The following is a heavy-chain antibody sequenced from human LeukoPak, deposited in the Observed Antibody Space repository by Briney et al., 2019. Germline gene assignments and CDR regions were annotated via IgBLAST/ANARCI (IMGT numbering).Heavy chain of an antibody. J-gene: IGHJ4*02. CDR3: AWRGYSYGYLFDY. Sequence: GGSLRLSCAASGFTFSSYAMNWVRQAPGKGLEWVALISYDGSNKNYADSVKGRFTISRDNSKNTLYLQMNSLRAEDTAVYYCAWRGYSYGYLFDYWGQGTLVTVSS. CDR2: ISYDGSNK. CDR1: GFTFSSYA. V-gene: IGHV3-30-3*01. D-gene: IGHD5-18*01.